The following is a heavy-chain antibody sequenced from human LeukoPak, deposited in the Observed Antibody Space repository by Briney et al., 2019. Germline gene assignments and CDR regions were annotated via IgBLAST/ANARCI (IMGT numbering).Heavy chain of an antibody. CDR2: INPNSGGT. CDR3: ARDKRGAMIEDDY. D-gene: IGHD3-22*01. V-gene: IGHV1-2*02. J-gene: IGHJ4*02. CDR1: GYTFTGYY. Sequence: ASVKVSCKASGYTFTGYYMHWVRQAPGQGLEWMGWINPNSGGTNYAQKFQGRVTMTRDTSISTAYMELSRLRSDDTAVYYCARDKRGAMIEDDYWGQGTLVTVSS.